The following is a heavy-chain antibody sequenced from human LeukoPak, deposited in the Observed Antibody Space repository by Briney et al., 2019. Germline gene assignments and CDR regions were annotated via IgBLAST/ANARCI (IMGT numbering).Heavy chain of an antibody. V-gene: IGHV3-48*01. J-gene: IGHJ3*02. CDR2: ITSSSANT. CDR3: ARDLHYAFDI. CDR1: GFTFSSYS. Sequence: PGGSLRLSCPGSGFTFSSYSMNWARQAPGKGLEWISYITSSSANTFYADSVKGRFTISRDNVKNSLFLQMNSLRVEDTAVYYCARDLHYAFDIWGQGTMVTVSS.